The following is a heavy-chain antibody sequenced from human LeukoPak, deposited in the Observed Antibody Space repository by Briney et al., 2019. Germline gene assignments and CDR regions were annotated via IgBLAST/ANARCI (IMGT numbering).Heavy chain of an antibody. V-gene: IGHV3-30-3*01. CDR3: AKGGLDTAMVRGGNFDY. D-gene: IGHD5-18*01. CDR1: GFTFSSYA. Sequence: PGGSLRLSCAASGFTFSSYAMHWVRQAPGKGLEWVAVISYDGSNKYYADSVKGRFTISRDNSKNTLYLQMNSLRAEDTAVYYCAKGGLDTAMVRGGNFDYWGQGTLVTVSS. J-gene: IGHJ4*02. CDR2: ISYDGSNK.